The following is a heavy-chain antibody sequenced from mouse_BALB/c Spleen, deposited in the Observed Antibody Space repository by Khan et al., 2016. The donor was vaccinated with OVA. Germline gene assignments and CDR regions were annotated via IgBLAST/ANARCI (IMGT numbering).Heavy chain of an antibody. V-gene: IGHV2-6-4*01. D-gene: IGHD2-14*01. CDR1: GFSLTRYN. J-gene: IGHJ4*01. CDR3: ARAYYRYDDYYAMDY. Sequence: QVQLKQSGPGLVAPSQSLSLTCTVSGFSLTRYNIHWVRQPPGKGLEWLGMIWGGGGTDYNSTLKSRLSISKDNSKSQVFLKMNSLQTDDTAMYYCARAYYRYDDYYAMDYWGQGTSVTVSS. CDR2: IWGGGGT.